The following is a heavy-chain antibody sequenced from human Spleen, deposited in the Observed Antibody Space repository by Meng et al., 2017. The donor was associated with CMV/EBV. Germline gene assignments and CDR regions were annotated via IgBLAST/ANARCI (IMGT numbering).Heavy chain of an antibody. CDR3: ARDRFLEWSSYYYYGMDV. CDR2: ISSSSSYI. V-gene: IGHV3-21*01. D-gene: IGHD3-3*01. Sequence: GESLKISCAASGFTFSSSSMNWVRQAPGKGLEWVSFISSSSSYIYYADSVKGRFTISRDNAKNSLCLQMNSLRAEDTAVYYCARDRFLEWSSYYYYGMDVWGQGTTVTVSS. CDR1: GFTFSSSS. J-gene: IGHJ6*02.